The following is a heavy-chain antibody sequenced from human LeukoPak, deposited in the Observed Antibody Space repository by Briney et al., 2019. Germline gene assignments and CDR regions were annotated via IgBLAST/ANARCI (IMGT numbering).Heavy chain of an antibody. CDR2: IRYDGSNK. J-gene: IGHJ6*02. CDR1: GFTFSSYG. V-gene: IGHV3-30*02. Sequence: GGSLRLSCAASGFTFSSYGMHWVRQAPGKGLEWVAFIRYDGSNKYYADSVKGRFTISRDNSKNTLYLQMNSLRAEDTAVYYCAKDWADITMVRGVIKAHYYYYYGMDVWGQGTTVTVSS. CDR3: AKDWADITMVRGVIKAHYYYYYGMDV. D-gene: IGHD3-10*01.